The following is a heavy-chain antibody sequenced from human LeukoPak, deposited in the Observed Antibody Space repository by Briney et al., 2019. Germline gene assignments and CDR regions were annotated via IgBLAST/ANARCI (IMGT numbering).Heavy chain of an antibody. CDR2: IWYDGSNK. Sequence: GRSLRLSCAASGFTFSSYGMHWVRQAPGKGLEWVAVIWYDGSNKFYADSVKGRFTISRDNSKNTLYLQMNSLRAEDTVVYYCARETTTLDYWGQGTLVTVSS. CDR3: ARETTTLDY. D-gene: IGHD1-26*01. CDR1: GFTFSSYG. J-gene: IGHJ4*02. V-gene: IGHV3-33*01.